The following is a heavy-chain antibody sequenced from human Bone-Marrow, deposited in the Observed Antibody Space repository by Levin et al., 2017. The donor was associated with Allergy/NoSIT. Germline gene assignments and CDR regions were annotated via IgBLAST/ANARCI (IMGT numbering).Heavy chain of an antibody. V-gene: IGHV3-53*01. J-gene: IGHJ3*02. CDR1: GFTVSSHY. Sequence: GESLKISCAASGFTVSSHYMSWVRQAPGKGLEWVSIIYIGGTTYYADPVKGRFTISRDNSKNTLYLQMNSLRAEDTAVYYCARQALAAAGTGAFDMWGQGTMVTVSS. D-gene: IGHD6-13*01. CDR2: IYIGGTT. CDR3: ARQALAAAGTGAFDM.